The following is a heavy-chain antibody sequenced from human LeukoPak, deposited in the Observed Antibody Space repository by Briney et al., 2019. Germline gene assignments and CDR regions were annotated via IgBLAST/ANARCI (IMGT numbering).Heavy chain of an antibody. CDR2: INPNSGGT. CDR3: ARGRLLWFGERKDYYMDV. V-gene: IGHV1-2*02. J-gene: IGHJ6*03. D-gene: IGHD3-10*01. CDR1: GYTFTGYY. Sequence: ASVKVSCKASGYTFTGYYMHWVRQAPGQGLEWMGWINPNSGGTNYAQKFQGRVTITRNTSISTAYMELSSLRSEDTAVYYCARGRLLWFGERKDYYMDVWGKGTTVTVSS.